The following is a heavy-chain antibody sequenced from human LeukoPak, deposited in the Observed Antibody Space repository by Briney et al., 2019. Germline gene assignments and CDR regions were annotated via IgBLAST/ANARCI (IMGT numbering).Heavy chain of an antibody. Sequence: SETLSLTCAVYGGSFSGNYWGWIRQPPGKGLEYIGSIFHTGSADYNPSLKSRVTLSVDTSKNQFSLKLDSVTAADTAVYYCVREREKQWLFWGQGTLVPVSS. CDR2: IFHTGSA. CDR1: GGSFSGNY. V-gene: IGHV4-34*12. J-gene: IGHJ4*02. D-gene: IGHD6-19*01. CDR3: VREREKQWLF.